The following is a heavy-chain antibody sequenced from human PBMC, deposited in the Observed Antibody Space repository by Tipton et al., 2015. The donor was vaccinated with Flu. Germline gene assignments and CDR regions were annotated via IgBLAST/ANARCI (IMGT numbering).Heavy chain of an antibody. Sequence: TLSLTCTVSGGSISSYYWSWIRQPPGKGLEWIGYIYYSGTTSYNPSLKSRVTMSADTSKNQFSLKLSSVSAADTAVYYCAKSLVRSYSYSGMDVWGQGTTVTVSS. CDR2: IYYSGTT. CDR1: GGSISSYY. V-gene: IGHV4-59*08. CDR3: AKSLVRSYSYSGMDV. J-gene: IGHJ6*02. D-gene: IGHD3-10*01.